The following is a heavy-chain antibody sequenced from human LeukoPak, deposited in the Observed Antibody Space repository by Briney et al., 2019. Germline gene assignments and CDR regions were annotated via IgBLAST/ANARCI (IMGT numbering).Heavy chain of an antibody. Sequence: GESLKISCKGSGYRFGNYWIAWVRQMPGKGLEPMGIIYPGDSDTRYSPSFQGQVTFSADKSISTAYLQWSSLKASDTAMYYCARLSDGYNDFWGQGTLVTVSS. CDR1: GYRFGNYW. V-gene: IGHV5-51*01. D-gene: IGHD5-24*01. J-gene: IGHJ4*02. CDR3: ARLSDGYNDF. CDR2: IYPGDSDT.